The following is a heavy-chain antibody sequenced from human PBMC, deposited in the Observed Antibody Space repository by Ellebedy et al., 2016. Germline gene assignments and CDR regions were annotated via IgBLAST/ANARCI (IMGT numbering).Heavy chain of an antibody. J-gene: IGHJ4*02. V-gene: IGHV5-51*01. CDR3: ARRALRRDWLGYGSGSYYTNDFDY. Sequence: GGSLRLSCKGSGYSFTSYWIGWVRQMPGKGLEWMGIIYPGDSDTRYSPSFQGQVTISADKSISTAYLQWSSLKASDTAMYYCARRALRRDWLGYGSGSYYTNDFDYWGQGTLVTVSS. CDR1: GYSFTSYW. D-gene: IGHD3-10*01. CDR2: IYPGDSDT.